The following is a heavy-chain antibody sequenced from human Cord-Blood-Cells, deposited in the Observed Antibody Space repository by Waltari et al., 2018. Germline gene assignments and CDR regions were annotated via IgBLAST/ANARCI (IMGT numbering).Heavy chain of an antibody. Sequence: QVQLQESGPGLVKPSETLSLTCTVSGYSISSGYYWGWIRQPPGKGLEWIGSIYHSGCTFYTPSLKSRVTRSVDTCKSQFSLKLSSVTAADTAVYYCARPSLTVTGDYWGQGTLVTVSS. V-gene: IGHV4-38-2*02. J-gene: IGHJ4*02. CDR2: IYHSGCT. CDR3: ARPSLTVTGDY. CDR1: GYSISSGYY. D-gene: IGHD4-4*01.